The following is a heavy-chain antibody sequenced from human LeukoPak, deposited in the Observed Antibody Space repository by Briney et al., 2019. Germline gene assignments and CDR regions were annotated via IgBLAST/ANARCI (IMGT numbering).Heavy chain of an antibody. J-gene: IGHJ5*02. V-gene: IGHV4-39*01. D-gene: IGHD2-2*01. Sequence: SETLSLTCTVSGGSISSSSYYWGWIRQPPGKGREWIGSIYYSGNTYYNPSLKSRVTISVDTSKNQFSLKLRSVTAADTAVYYCARNIVVVPAANPGWLDPWGQGTLVTVSS. CDR1: GGSISSSSYY. CDR2: IYYSGNT. CDR3: ARNIVVVPAANPGWLDP.